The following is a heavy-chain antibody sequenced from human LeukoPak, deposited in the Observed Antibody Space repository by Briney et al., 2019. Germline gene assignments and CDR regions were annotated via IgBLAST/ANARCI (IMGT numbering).Heavy chain of an antibody. D-gene: IGHD2-2*01. CDR1: GGSFSGYY. CDR3: ASGPSIVVVPAATPGRFDY. J-gene: IGHJ4*02. Sequence: PSETLSLTCAVYGGSFSGYYWSWIRQPPGKGLEWIGEINHSGSTNYNPSLKSRVTISVDTSKNQFSLKLSSVTAADTAVYYCASGPSIVVVPAATPGRFDYWGQGTLVTVSS. CDR2: INHSGST. V-gene: IGHV4-34*01.